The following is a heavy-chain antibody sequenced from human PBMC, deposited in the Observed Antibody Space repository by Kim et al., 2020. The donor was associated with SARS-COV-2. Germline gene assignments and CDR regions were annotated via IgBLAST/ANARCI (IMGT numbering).Heavy chain of an antibody. CDR2: IYSGGST. J-gene: IGHJ4*02. CDR3: ARAGGYYYDSSGYYLEAPSDC. CDR1: GFTVSSNY. D-gene: IGHD3-22*01. V-gene: IGHV3-66*01. Sequence: GGSLRLSCAASGFTVSSNYMSWVRQAPGKGLEWVSVIYSGGSTYYADSVKGRFTISRDNSKNTLYLQMNSLRAEDTAVYYCARAGGYYYDSSGYYLEAPSDCWGQGTLVTVSS.